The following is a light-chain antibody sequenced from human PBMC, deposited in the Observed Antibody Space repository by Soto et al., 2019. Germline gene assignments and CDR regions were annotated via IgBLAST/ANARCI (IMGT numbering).Light chain of an antibody. V-gene: IGKV3-15*01. Sequence: EILLTQSPGSLSLSPGERATLSCRASQSVSSRYLAWYQQKPGQAPRLLIHGATTRATGIPARFSGSGSGTEFTLTISSLQSEDFAVYYCQQYNNWPPVTFGQGTKVDIK. CDR3: QQYNNWPPVT. J-gene: IGKJ1*01. CDR1: QSVSSRY. CDR2: GAT.